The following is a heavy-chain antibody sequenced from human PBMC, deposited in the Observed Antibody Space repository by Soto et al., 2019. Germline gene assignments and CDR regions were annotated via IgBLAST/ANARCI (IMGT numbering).Heavy chain of an antibody. D-gene: IGHD2-2*01. V-gene: IGHV3-30*18. Sequence: QVQLVESGGGVVQPGRSLRLSCAASGFIFNTYDMHWVRQAPGKGLEWVAVISYDGSNKYYADSVKGRLTISRDNSKKMXYLXMNSLRPEDTAVYYCAKGQHCSSTSCYFYYYGMDVWGQGTKVAVSS. J-gene: IGHJ6*02. CDR1: GFIFNTYD. CDR3: AKGQHCSSTSCYFYYYGMDV. CDR2: ISYDGSNK.